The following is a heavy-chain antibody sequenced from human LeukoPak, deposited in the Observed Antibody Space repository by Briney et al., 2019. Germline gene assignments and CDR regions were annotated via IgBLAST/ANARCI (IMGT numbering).Heavy chain of an antibody. CDR1: GFTFSTYA. D-gene: IGHD3-3*01. V-gene: IGHV3-23*01. Sequence: AGGSLRLSCAASGFTFSTYAMSWVRQAPGKGLEWVSAISGSGGTTYNADSVKGRFTISRDNSKSTLYLQMNSLRAEDTALYYCAKSGSAYPRVDGFDMWGQGTMVTVSS. CDR2: ISGSGGTT. CDR3: AKSGSAYPRVDGFDM. J-gene: IGHJ3*02.